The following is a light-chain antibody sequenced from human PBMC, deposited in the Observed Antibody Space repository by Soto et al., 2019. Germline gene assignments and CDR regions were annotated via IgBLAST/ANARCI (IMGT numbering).Light chain of an antibody. CDR1: QSITRNY. Sequence: EIVLTQSPGTLSLSPGERATLSCSASQSITRNYVAWYQQKPGQAPRLLIFGASNRATGIPDRFSGSGSRKDFTLTISRLEHEDFAVYYCQQYSASPRTFGQGTKVEIK. J-gene: IGKJ1*01. V-gene: IGKV3-20*01. CDR3: QQYSASPRT. CDR2: GAS.